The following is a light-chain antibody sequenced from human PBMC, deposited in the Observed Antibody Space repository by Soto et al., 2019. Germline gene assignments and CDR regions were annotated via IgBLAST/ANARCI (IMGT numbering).Light chain of an antibody. V-gene: IGLV1-51*01. J-gene: IGLJ1*01. Sequence: QSVLTQPPSVSAAPGQKVTISCSGSSSNIGSYYVSWYQHLPGTAPKVLIYDNNKRPSGIPDRFSGSRSGTSATLGITGLQTGDEADYYCGTWDSSLNAYVFGTGTKLTVL. CDR2: DNN. CDR1: SSNIGSYY. CDR3: GTWDSSLNAYV.